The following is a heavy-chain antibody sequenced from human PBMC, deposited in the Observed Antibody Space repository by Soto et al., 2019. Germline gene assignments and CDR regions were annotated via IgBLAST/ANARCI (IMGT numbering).Heavy chain of an antibody. CDR1: GYTFTSYG. CDR2: ISAYNGNT. CDR3: ARVVYDILTGYYGWFDP. D-gene: IGHD3-9*01. J-gene: IGHJ5*02. Sequence: GDSVKVSCKASGYTFTSYGISWVRQAPGQGLEWMGWISAYNGNTNYAQKLQGRVTMTTDTSTSTAYMELRSLRSDDTAVYYCARVVYDILTGYYGWFDPWGQGTLVTSPQ. V-gene: IGHV1-18*01.